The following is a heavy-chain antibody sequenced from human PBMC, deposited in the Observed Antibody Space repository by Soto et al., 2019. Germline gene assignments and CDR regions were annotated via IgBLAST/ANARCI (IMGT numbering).Heavy chain of an antibody. V-gene: IGHV3-20*01. J-gene: IGHJ5*02. Sequence: EVQLVESGGGVVWPGGSLRLSCAASGFTFDDYGMSWVRQVPGKGLEWVSGSNSNGDKIGYADSVKGRFTISRDNAKNSLYLQMNSLRVEDTALYHCAREYGSGSSPPWFDPWGQGTLVTVSS. D-gene: IGHD3-10*01. CDR3: AREYGSGSSPPWFDP. CDR2: SNSNGDKI. CDR1: GFTFDDYG.